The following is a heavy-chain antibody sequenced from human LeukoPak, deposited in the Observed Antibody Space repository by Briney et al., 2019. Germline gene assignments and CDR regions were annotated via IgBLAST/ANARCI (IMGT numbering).Heavy chain of an antibody. J-gene: IGHJ6*02. V-gene: IGHV3-7*03. Sequence: PGGSLRLSCAASGFSFSSYYMSWVRQAPGKGLEWVALINPDGNERYYVDSVKGRFTISRDNARNSLYLQTDSLRDDDTAMYFCTRDLAAVPGPRMDVWGQGTTVTVSS. CDR1: GFSFSSYY. CDR3: TRDLAAVPGPRMDV. CDR2: INPDGNER. D-gene: IGHD6-19*01.